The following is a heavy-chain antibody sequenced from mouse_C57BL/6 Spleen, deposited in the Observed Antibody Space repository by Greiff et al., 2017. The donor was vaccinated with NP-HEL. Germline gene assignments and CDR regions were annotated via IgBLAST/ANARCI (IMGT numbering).Heavy chain of an antibody. Sequence: VQLQQPGAELVKPGASVKLSCKASGYTFTSYWMQWVKQRPGQGLEWIGEIDPSDSYTNYNQKFKGKATLTVDTSSSTAYMQLSSLTSEDSAVYYCARWGNGYWGQGTTLTVSS. CDR3: ARWGNGY. J-gene: IGHJ2*01. V-gene: IGHV1-50*01. CDR2: IDPSDSYT. CDR1: GYTFTSYW. D-gene: IGHD2-1*01.